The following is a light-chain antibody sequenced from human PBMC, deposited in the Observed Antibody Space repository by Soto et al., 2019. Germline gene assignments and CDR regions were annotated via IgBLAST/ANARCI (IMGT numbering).Light chain of an antibody. CDR1: QTINTY. J-gene: IGKJ5*01. CDR3: QQTYSAMIT. V-gene: IGKV1-39*01. Sequence: QLTQSPSFLSTSFGDRVTITCRASQTINTYLNWYQQKPGKAPKLLIYAASTLQSGVPSRFSGSVSGTDGTITISSLQTEDCSTYYCQQTYSAMITFGQGTRLEI. CDR2: AAS.